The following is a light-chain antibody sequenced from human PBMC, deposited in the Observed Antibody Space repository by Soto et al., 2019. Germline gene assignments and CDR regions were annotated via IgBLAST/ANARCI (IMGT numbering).Light chain of an antibody. CDR2: EGG. Sequence: QSALTQPASVSGSPGQSSTISCTGTSSDVGNYNLVSWYQQYPGKAPKLMIYEGGKRPSGVSNRFSGSKSGNTASLTISGLQAEDEADYYCCSFALRSTLIFGGGTMLTVL. J-gene: IGLJ2*01. CDR3: CSFALRSTLI. V-gene: IGLV2-23*01. CDR1: SSDVGNYNL.